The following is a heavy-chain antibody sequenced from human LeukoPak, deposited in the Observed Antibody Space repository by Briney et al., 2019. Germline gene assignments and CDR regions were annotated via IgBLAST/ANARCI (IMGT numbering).Heavy chain of an antibody. V-gene: IGHV3-21*01. CDR3: ARFPIVGASDAFDI. J-gene: IGHJ3*02. Sequence: PGGSLRLSCAASGFTFSSYSMNWVRQAPEKGLEWVSSISSSSSYIYYADSVKGRFTISRDNAKNSLYLQMNSLRAEDTAVYYCARFPIVGASDAFDIWGQGTMVTVSS. CDR1: GFTFSSYS. CDR2: ISSSSSYI. D-gene: IGHD1-26*01.